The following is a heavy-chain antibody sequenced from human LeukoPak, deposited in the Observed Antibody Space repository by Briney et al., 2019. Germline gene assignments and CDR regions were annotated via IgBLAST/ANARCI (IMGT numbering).Heavy chain of an antibody. J-gene: IGHJ6*03. CDR2: IYYSGST. CDR1: GGSISSSSYY. D-gene: IGHD1-26*01. CDR3: ARVQATTSGGRYYYYMDV. Sequence: SETLSLTCTVSGGSISSSSYYWGWIRQPPGKGLEWIGSIYYSGSTYYNPPLKSRVTISVDTSKNQFSLKLSSVTAADTAVYYCARVQATTSGGRYYYYMDVWGKGTTVTISS. V-gene: IGHV4-39*07.